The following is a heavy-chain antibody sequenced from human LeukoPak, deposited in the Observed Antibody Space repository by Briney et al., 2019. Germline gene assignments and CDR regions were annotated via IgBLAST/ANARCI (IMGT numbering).Heavy chain of an antibody. J-gene: IGHJ5*02. CDR2: IYYSGST. CDR3: ARVRGGNWFDP. V-gene: IGHV4-31*03. Sequence: SQTLSLTCTVSGGSISSGGHYWSWIRQHPGKGLEWIGYIYYSGSTYYNPSLKSRVTISVDTSKNQFSLKLSSVTAADTAVYYCARVRGGNWFDPWGQGTLVTVSS. CDR1: GGSISSGGHY. D-gene: IGHD2-15*01.